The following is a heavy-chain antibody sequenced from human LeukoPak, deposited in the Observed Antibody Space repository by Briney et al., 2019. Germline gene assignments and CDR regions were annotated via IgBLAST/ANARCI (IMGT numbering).Heavy chain of an antibody. CDR1: GFTFSGSA. V-gene: IGHV3-73*01. J-gene: IGHJ4*02. CDR2: IRSKANSYAT. Sequence: GGSLRLSCAASGFTFSGSAMHWVRQASGKGLEWVGCIRSKANSYATAYAASVKGRFTISRDDSKNTAYLQMNSLKTEDTAVYYCTTPLGTVAEDYWGQGTLVTVSS. CDR3: TTPLGTVAEDY. D-gene: IGHD6-19*01.